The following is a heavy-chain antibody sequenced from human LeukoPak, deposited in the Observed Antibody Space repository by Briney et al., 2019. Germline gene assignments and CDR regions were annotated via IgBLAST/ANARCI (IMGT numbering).Heavy chain of an antibody. Sequence: PSETLSLTCTVSGRSIRSYYWSWIRQPPGKGLEWIAYIYYSGSTNYNPSLKSRVSISVDTSKNQFSLKLSSVTAADTAVYYCARTGSTVTMLYPFDHWGQGTLVTVSS. J-gene: IGHJ4*02. D-gene: IGHD4-17*01. CDR2: IYYSGST. CDR1: GRSIRSYY. V-gene: IGHV4-59*01. CDR3: ARTGSTVTMLYPFDH.